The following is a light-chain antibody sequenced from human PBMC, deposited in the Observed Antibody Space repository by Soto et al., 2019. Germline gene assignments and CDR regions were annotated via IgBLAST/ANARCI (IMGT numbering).Light chain of an antibody. CDR2: DVS. Sequence: SGLTKPASVSGSPGQSITISCTGTSSDVGGYNYVSWHQQHPGKAPKLTIYDVSSRPSGVSNRFSASKSGNTASLTISGLQAEDEADYYCTSYTSSGTYVFGIGTKATVL. J-gene: IGLJ1*01. CDR1: SSDVGGYNY. V-gene: IGLV2-14*01. CDR3: TSYTSSGTYV.